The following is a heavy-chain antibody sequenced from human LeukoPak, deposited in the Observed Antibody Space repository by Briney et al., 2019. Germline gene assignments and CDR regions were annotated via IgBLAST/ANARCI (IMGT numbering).Heavy chain of an antibody. CDR1: GYTFTSYY. V-gene: IGHV1-46*01. J-gene: IGHJ4*02. D-gene: IGHD5-12*01. Sequence: ASVKVSCKASGYTFTSYYMHWVRQAPGQGLEWMGIINPSGGSTSYAQKFQGRVTMTRDTSTSTVYMELSSLRSEDTAVYYCARDLSQADIVATMASDYWGQGTLVTVSS. CDR2: INPSGGST. CDR3: ARDLSQADIVATMASDY.